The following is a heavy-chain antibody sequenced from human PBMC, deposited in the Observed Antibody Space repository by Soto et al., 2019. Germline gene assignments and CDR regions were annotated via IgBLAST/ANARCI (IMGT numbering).Heavy chain of an antibody. CDR2: IHYSGTT. Sequence: SETLSLTCTVSGGSMRNYFWTWIRQPPGKGLEWIGYIHYSGTTSFFPSYNPSLRSRVTISEDTSKNQFSLKLLSVTTADTAVYFCAAGEASSRNLAPYYIDFWGQGTLVTVSS. J-gene: IGHJ4*02. D-gene: IGHD6-13*01. CDR1: GGSMRNYF. V-gene: IGHV4-59*01. CDR3: AAGEASSRNLAPYYIDF.